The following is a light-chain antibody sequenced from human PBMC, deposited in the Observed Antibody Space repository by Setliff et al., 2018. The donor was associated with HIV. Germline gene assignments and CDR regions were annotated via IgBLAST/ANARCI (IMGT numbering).Light chain of an antibody. J-gene: IGLJ1*01. CDR3: SSYAITNTLP. V-gene: IGLV2-14*01. CDR1: SRDVGGYNY. CDR2: EVR. Sequence: ALTQPASVSGSPGQSITISCTGTSRDVGGYNYVSWYQQHPGKAPKLIIYEVRNRPSGVSNRYSGSKSGNTASLTISGLQTEDEADYYCSSYAITNTLPFGTGTKVTVL.